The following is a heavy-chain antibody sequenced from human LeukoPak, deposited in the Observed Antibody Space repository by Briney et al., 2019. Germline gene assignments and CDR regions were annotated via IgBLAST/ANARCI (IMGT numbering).Heavy chain of an antibody. CDR2: IVVGSGNT. J-gene: IGHJ6*02. CDR3: AADNPGVGGYSGYDLGRGYYYGMDV. V-gene: IGHV1-58*01. Sequence: GASVKASCKASGFTFTSSAVRWVRQARGQRLEWIGWIVVGSGNTNYAQKFQERVTITRDMFTSTAYMELSSLRSEDTAVYYCAADNPGVGGYSGYDLGRGYYYGMDVWGQGTTVTVSS. D-gene: IGHD5-12*01. CDR1: GFTFTSSA.